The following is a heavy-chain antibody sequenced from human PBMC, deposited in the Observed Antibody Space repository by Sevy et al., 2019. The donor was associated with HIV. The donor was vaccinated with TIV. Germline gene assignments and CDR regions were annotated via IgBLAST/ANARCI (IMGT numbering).Heavy chain of an antibody. V-gene: IGHV4-59*13. Sequence: SETLSLTCTVSGVSISSFYWSWIRQPPGKGLGWIGNIYYSGSTNYNPSLKSRVTISVDTSKNQFSLKLSSVTAADTAVYYCARRYFYDSRGSTVFDYWGQGTLVTVSS. J-gene: IGHJ4*02. D-gene: IGHD3-22*01. CDR1: GVSISSFY. CDR2: IYYSGST. CDR3: ARRYFYDSRGSTVFDY.